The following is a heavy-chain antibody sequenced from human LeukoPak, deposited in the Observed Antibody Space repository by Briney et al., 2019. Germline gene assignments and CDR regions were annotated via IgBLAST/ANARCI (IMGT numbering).Heavy chain of an antibody. CDR2: IYPRDSDT. J-gene: IGHJ3*02. Sequence: GESLKISCKVSGYSFTSYWVAWVRQMPGEGLEWMGIIYPRDSDTRYSPSFQGQVTISADKSINTAYLQWSGLKASDTAVYYCARHVTTASAARGFDIWGQGTMVTVSS. D-gene: IGHD1-14*01. V-gene: IGHV5-51*01. CDR1: GYSFTSYW. CDR3: ARHVTTASAARGFDI.